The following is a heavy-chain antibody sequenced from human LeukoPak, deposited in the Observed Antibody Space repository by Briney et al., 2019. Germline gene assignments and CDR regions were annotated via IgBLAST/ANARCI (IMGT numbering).Heavy chain of an antibody. CDR3: ARDRRRYYYDSSGSLDAFDI. CDR1: GGSFSGYY. J-gene: IGHJ3*02. Sequence: MASETLSLTCAVYGGSFSGYYWSWIRQPPGKGLEWIGEINHSGSTNYNPSLKSRVTISVDTSKNQFSLKLSSVTAADTAVYYCARDRRRYYYDSSGSLDAFDIWGQGTMVTVSS. D-gene: IGHD3-22*01. CDR2: INHSGST. V-gene: IGHV4-34*01.